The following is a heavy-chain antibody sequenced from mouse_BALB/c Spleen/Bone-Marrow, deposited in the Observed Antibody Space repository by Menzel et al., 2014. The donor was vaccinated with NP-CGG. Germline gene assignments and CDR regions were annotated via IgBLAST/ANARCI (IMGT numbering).Heavy chain of an antibody. CDR3: ARDAMDN. J-gene: IGHJ4*01. V-gene: IGHV1-18*01. CDR1: GYSFTGYY. CDR2: VNPNNGGT. Sequence: VQLQQPGPDLVKPGASLKISCKASGYSFTGYYMYWLQQSHGKSLEWIGRVNPNNGGTTYNQKFKDKAIFTVDKSSTITYMEHRSLTTEDSAVYYCARDAMDNWGQGTPVTVSP.